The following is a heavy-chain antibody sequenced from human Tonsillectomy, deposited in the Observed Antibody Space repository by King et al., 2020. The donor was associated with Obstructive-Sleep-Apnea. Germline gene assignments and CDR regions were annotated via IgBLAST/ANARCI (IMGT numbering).Heavy chain of an antibody. CDR2: LSGNSGSV. Sequence: EVQLVESGGGLVQPGRSLRVSCSASGLTYADYAMDCVRLAPGTGQKWVSGLSGNSGSVGYVDSVQGRFTISRDNAKNSQYLQMNSLRAEDTALYDCAKDSAPNYFYGMDVWGQGTTVTVSS. J-gene: IGHJ6*02. CDR1: GLTYADYA. CDR3: AKDSAPNYFYGMDV. V-gene: IGHV3-9*01.